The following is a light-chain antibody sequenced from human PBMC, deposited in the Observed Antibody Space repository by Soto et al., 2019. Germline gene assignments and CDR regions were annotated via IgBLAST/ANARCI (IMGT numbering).Light chain of an antibody. V-gene: IGKV3-15*01. J-gene: IGKJ1*01. CDR3: HQYDNWWT. CDR1: QSVRNN. CDR2: GVS. Sequence: ELVMTQSPDTLSVSPGERATLLCRASQSVRNNLAWYQQKPGQAPRLLIYGVSPRATGVPARFSGSGSGTDFTLTISSLQPEDFAVYYCHQYDNWWTFGQGTKVEI.